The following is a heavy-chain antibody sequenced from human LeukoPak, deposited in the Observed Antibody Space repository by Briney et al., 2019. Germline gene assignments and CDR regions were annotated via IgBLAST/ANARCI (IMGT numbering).Heavy chain of an antibody. CDR2: INPNSGGT. J-gene: IGHJ4*02. CDR3: SRDSGYCSGGSCWYFDF. CDR1: GYTFTGYY. Sequence: GASVKVSCKASGYTFTGYYMHWVRQAPGQGLEWMGWINPNSGGTNYAQKFQGRVTMTRDTSMSTAYMELSRLRSDDTAVYYCSRDSGYCSGGSCWYFDFWGQGTLVTVSA. D-gene: IGHD2-15*01. V-gene: IGHV1-2*02.